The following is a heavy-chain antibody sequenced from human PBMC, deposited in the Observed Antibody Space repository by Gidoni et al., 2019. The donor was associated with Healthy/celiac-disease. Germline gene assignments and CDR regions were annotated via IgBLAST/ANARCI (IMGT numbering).Heavy chain of an antibody. CDR2: INHSGST. CDR1: GGSFSGYY. CDR3: ARVRGYYDSSGYLDY. Sequence: QVQLQQWCAGLLKPSENLSLPCPVYGGSFSGYYWSWTRQPPGKGLEWMGEINHSGSTNYNPSLKSRVTISVDTSKNQFSLKLSSVTAADTAVYYCARVRGYYDSSGYLDYWGQGTLVTVSS. J-gene: IGHJ4*02. D-gene: IGHD3-22*01. V-gene: IGHV4-34*01.